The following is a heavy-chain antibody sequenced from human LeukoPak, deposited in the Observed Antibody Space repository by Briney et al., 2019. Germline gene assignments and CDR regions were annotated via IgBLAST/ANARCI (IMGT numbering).Heavy chain of an antibody. Sequence: ASVKVSCKASGYTFTSYYMHWVRQAPGQGLEWMGIINPSGGSTSYAQKFQGRVTMTRDMSTSTVYMELSSLRSEDTAVYYCAREPNEGWFDPWGQGTLVTVSS. CDR2: INPSGGST. J-gene: IGHJ5*02. D-gene: IGHD1-1*01. V-gene: IGHV1-46*01. CDR3: AREPNEGWFDP. CDR1: GYTFTSYY.